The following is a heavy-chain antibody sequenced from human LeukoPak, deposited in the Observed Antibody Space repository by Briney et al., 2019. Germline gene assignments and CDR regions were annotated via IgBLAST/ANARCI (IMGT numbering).Heavy chain of an antibody. CDR2: ISVYNGNT. Sequence: GASVTVSFTASGYAFTNYAISWVRQAPGQGLEWMGWISVYNGNTNYAQKLQGRVTMTADTSTTTAYMELRSLRSDDTAVYYCARGYCSSATCRHFDYWGQGALVTVSS. CDR1: GYAFTNYA. V-gene: IGHV1-18*01. CDR3: ARGYCSSATCRHFDY. D-gene: IGHD2-2*01. J-gene: IGHJ4*02.